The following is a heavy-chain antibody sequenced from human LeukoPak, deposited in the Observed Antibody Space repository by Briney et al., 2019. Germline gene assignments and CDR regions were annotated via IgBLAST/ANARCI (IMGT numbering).Heavy chain of an antibody. D-gene: IGHD6-13*01. V-gene: IGHV3-66*01. CDR3: AKDRVGSSWYLGEGMDV. J-gene: IGHJ6*03. Sequence: GGSLRLSCAASGFTVSSNYMSWVRQAPGKGLEWVSVIYSGGSTYYADSVKGRFTISRDNSKNTLYLQMNSLRAEDTAVYYCAKDRVGSSWYLGEGMDVWGKGTTVTVSS. CDR1: GFTVSSNY. CDR2: IYSGGST.